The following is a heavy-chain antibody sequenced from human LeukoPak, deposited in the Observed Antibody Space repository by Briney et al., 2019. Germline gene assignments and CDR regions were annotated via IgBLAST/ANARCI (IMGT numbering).Heavy chain of an antibody. Sequence: ASVKASCKASGYTFTSYGISWVRQAPGQELEWMGWISAYNGNTNYAQKLQGRVTMTTDTSTSTAYMELRSLRSDDTAVYYCARGNLTYYDYVFTLDYWGQGTLVTVSS. D-gene: IGHD3-16*01. CDR1: GYTFTSYG. CDR3: ARGNLTYYDYVFTLDY. J-gene: IGHJ4*02. CDR2: ISAYNGNT. V-gene: IGHV1-18*01.